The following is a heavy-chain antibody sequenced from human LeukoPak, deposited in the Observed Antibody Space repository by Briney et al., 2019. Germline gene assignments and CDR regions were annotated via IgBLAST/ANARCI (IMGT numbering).Heavy chain of an antibody. Sequence: SVKVSCKASGGTFSSYAISWVRQAPGQGLEWMGGIIPIFGTANYAQKFQGRVTITTDESTSTAYMELSSLRSEDTAVYYCATLQSYWFDPWGQGTLVTLSS. D-gene: IGHD4-11*01. V-gene: IGHV1-69*05. CDR3: ATLQSYWFDP. J-gene: IGHJ5*02. CDR2: IIPIFGTA. CDR1: GGTFSSYA.